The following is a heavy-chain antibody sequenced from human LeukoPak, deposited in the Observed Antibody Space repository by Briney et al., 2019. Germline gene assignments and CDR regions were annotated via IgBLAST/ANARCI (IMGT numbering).Heavy chain of an antibody. CDR1: GYTFTSYG. V-gene: IGHV1-18*01. J-gene: IGHJ6*03. Sequence: ASVKVSCKASGYTFTSYGIGWVRQAPGQGLEWMGWISAYNGNTDYAQKLQGRVTMTTDTSTSTAYMELRSLRSDDTAVYYCARIVVVPAAIQSNYYYYMDVWGKGTTVTVSS. CDR3: ARIVVVPAAIQSNYYYYMDV. CDR2: ISAYNGNT. D-gene: IGHD2-2*01.